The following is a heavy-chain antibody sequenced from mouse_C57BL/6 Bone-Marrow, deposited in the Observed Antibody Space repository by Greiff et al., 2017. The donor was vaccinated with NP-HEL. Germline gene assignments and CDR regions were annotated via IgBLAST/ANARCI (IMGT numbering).Heavy chain of an antibody. J-gene: IGHJ2*01. CDR1: GYAFSSSW. V-gene: IGHV1-82*01. CDR2: IYPGDGDT. D-gene: IGHD1-1*01. CDR3: ASPHYYGSLYFDY. Sequence: QVQLQQSGPELVKPGASVKISCKASGYAFSSSWMNWVKQRPGKGLEWIGRIYPGDGDTNYNGKFKGKATLTADKSSSTAYMQLSSLTSEDSAVYFCASPHYYGSLYFDYWGQGTTLTVSS.